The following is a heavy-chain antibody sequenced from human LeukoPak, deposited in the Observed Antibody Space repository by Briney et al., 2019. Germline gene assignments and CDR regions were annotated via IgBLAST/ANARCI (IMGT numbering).Heavy chain of an antibody. Sequence: ASVKVSCEAPGYTLTNYFVHWVRQAPGQGLEWMGWINPNSGGTNYAQKFQGRVTMTRDTSISTAFMELSRLRSDDTAVYYCARDIVSETGYCCGCSSYLVFWGRGTLVTVSS. CDR1: GYTLTNYF. CDR2: INPNSGGT. J-gene: IGHJ4*02. D-gene: IGHD2-15*01. CDR3: ARDIVSETGYCCGCSSYLVF. V-gene: IGHV1-2*02.